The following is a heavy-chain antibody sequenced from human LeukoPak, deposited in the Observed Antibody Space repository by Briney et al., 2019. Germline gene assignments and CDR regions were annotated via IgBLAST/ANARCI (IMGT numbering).Heavy chain of an antibody. D-gene: IGHD3-3*01. CDR2: IYPGDSDT. CDR3: ARPRYDFWSGYYHFDY. V-gene: IGHV5-51*01. CDR1: GYSFTSYW. J-gene: IGHJ4*02. Sequence: GESLKISCKGSGYSFTSYWIGWVRQMPGKGLEWMGIIYPGDSDTRYSPSLQGQVTISADKSISTAYLQWSSLKASDTAMYYCARPRYDFWSGYYHFDYWGQGTLVTVSS.